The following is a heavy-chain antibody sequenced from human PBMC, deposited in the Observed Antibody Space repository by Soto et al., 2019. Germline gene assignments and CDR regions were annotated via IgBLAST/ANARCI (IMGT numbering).Heavy chain of an antibody. Sequence: EVQLVESGGGLIQPGGSLSLSCAASGFTVSSNYMSWVRQAPGKGLEWVSTIYSNGNTYYADSVKGRFTIPRDKSKNTLYLQMNSLRAEDTAVYYCARDFPLSEYRFSGSYYYNYWGQGTLVTVSS. D-gene: IGHD1-26*01. CDR3: ARDFPLSEYRFSGSYYYNY. CDR2: IYSNGNT. J-gene: IGHJ4*02. CDR1: GFTVSSNY. V-gene: IGHV3-53*01.